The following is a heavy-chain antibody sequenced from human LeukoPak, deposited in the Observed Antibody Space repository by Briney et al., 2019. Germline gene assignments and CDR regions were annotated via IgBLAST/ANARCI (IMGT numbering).Heavy chain of an antibody. CDR1: GFTVSTNY. V-gene: IGHV3-53*01. CDR3: AKVRSGSYYTLESFDY. D-gene: IGHD1-26*01. CDR2: IYSGGYT. Sequence: GGSLRLSCAASGFTVSTNYMSWVRQAPGKGLEWVSVIYSGGYTYYADSVKDRFIISRDYSKNTLYLQMNSLRAEDTAVYYCAKVRSGSYYTLESFDYWGQGTLVTVSS. J-gene: IGHJ4*02.